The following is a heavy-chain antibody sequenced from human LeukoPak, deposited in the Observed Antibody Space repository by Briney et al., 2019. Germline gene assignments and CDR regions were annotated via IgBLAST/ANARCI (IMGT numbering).Heavy chain of an antibody. CDR3: ARDRSIAAAGYYYMDV. J-gene: IGHJ6*03. V-gene: IGHV4-4*07. D-gene: IGHD6-13*01. CDR1: GGSISSYY. Sequence: SETLSLTCTVSGGSISSYYWSWIRQPAGKGLEWIGRIYTSGSTNYNPSLKSRVTMSVDTSKNQISLKLSSVTAADTAVYYCARDRSIAAAGYYYMDVWGKGTTVTVSS. CDR2: IYTSGST.